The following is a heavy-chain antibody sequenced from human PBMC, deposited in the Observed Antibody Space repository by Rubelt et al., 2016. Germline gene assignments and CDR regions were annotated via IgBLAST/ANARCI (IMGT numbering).Heavy chain of an antibody. D-gene: IGHD2-21*02. V-gene: IGHV3-23*01. J-gene: IGHJ3*02. Sequence: VQPGGSLRLSCAASGFTFSSYAMSWVRQAPGKGLEWVSAISGSGGSTYYADSVKGRFTISRDNSKNTLYLQMNSLRAEDTAVYYCAKVRDIVVVTAVDYAFDIWGQGTMVTVSS. CDR1: GFTFSSYA. CDR3: AKVRDIVVVTAVDYAFDI. CDR2: ISGSGGST.